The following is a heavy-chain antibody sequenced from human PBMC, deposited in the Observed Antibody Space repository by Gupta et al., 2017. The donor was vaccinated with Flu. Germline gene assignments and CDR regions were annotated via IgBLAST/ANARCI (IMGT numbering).Heavy chain of an antibody. Sequence: DYYMHWVQQAPGKGLEWMGLIDPEDGETMYAEKFQGRVTITADTSTDTAFMELSSLRSEDTAVFYCATEVAGSSGLVYWGQGTLVTVSS. J-gene: IGHJ4*02. D-gene: IGHD6-19*01. CDR2: IDPEDGET. CDR1: DYY. V-gene: IGHV1-69-2*01. CDR3: ATEVAGSSGLVY.